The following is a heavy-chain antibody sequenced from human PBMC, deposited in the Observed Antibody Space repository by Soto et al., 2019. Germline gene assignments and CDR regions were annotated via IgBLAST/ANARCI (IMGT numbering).Heavy chain of an antibody. CDR1: GYTFTSYD. V-gene: IGHV1-8*01. D-gene: IGHD3-22*01. J-gene: IGHJ4*02. CDR3: ARGNDFSYDSSGYKPFDY. Sequence: ASVNVSCKASGYTFTSYDINWVRQATGQGLEWMGWMNPNSGNTGYAQKFQGRVTMTRNTSISTAYMELSSLRSEDTAVYYCARGNDFSYDSSGYKPFDYWGQGTLVTVSS. CDR2: MNPNSGNT.